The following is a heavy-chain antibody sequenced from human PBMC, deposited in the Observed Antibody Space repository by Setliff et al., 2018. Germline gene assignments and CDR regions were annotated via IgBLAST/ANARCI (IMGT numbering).Heavy chain of an antibody. V-gene: IGHV3-74*01. Sequence: GGSLRLSCAASGLTFTSTWMHWVRQAPGKGLVWVSRINGDGSITSYADSVRGRFTISRDSSKNTLYLQMNSLRLEDTAVYYCLVAYTSSWYSSGFDPWGQGTLVTVSS. CDR1: GLTFTSTW. CDR2: INGDGSIT. D-gene: IGHD6-13*01. CDR3: LVAYTSSWYSSGFDP. J-gene: IGHJ5*02.